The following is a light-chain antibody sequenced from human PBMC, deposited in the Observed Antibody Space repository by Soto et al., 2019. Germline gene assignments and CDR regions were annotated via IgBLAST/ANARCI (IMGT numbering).Light chain of an antibody. CDR1: HTIMTY. CDR2: AAS. J-gene: IGKJ1*01. V-gene: IGKV1-39*01. Sequence: DLQMTQSPISLSASVGDGVTITCRASHTIMTYLNWYQVKPGKPPRLLIYAASSLQSGVPSRFSGSVSGTDFTLTISNLQPEDFATYSCQQSYNSPQTFGQGTKVEIK. CDR3: QQSYNSPQT.